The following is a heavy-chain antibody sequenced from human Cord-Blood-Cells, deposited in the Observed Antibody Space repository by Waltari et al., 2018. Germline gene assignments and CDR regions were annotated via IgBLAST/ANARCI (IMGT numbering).Heavy chain of an antibody. CDR2: IYHSGGT. V-gene: IGHV4-4*02. D-gene: IGHD6-6*01. Sequence: QVQLQESGPGLVKPSGTLSLTCAVSGGSISSSNWWGGVRQPPGKGLEWIGEIYHSGGTNYNPSLKSRVTISVDKAKNQFSLKLSCVTAADTAVYYCARHEYSSSRWGAFDIWGQGTMVTVSS. CDR3: ARHEYSSSRWGAFDI. J-gene: IGHJ3*02. CDR1: GGSISSSNW.